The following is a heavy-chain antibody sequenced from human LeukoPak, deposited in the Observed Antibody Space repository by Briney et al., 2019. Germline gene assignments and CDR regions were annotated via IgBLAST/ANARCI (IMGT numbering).Heavy chain of an antibody. CDR3: ARGFLVGYCSGGSCYPHDC. V-gene: IGHV4-34*01. CDR1: GGSFSGYY. Sequence: SETLSLTCAVYGGSFSGYYWSWIRQPPGKGLEWIGEINHSGSTNYNPSLKSRVTISVDTSKNQFSLKLSSVTAADTAVYYCARGFLVGYCSGGSCYPHDCWGQGILVTVSS. J-gene: IGHJ4*02. D-gene: IGHD2-15*01. CDR2: INHSGST.